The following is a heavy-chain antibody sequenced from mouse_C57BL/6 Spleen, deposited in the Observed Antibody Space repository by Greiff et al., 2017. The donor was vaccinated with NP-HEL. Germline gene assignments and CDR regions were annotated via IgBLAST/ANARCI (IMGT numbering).Heavy chain of an antibody. D-gene: IGHD1-1*01. CDR3: ARVPSRSYDYFDY. Sequence: EVKLVESGGGLVKPGGSLKLSCAASGFTFSSYAMSWVRQTPEKRLEWVATISDGGSYTYYPVNVKGRFTISRDNAKNNLYLQMSHLKSEDTAMYYCARVPSRSYDYFDYWGQGTTLTVSS. V-gene: IGHV5-4*03. CDR2: ISDGGSYT. J-gene: IGHJ2*01. CDR1: GFTFSSYA.